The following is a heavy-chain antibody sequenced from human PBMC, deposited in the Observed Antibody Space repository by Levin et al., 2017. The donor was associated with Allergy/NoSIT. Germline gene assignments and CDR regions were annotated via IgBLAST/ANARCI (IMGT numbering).Heavy chain of an antibody. Sequence: SCAASGFTFSSYGMHWVRQAPGKGLEWVAVIWYDGSNKYYADSVKGRFTISRDNSKNTLYLQMNSLRAEDTAVYYCARGYYDFWSGYYERRDNWFDPWGQGTLVTVSS. D-gene: IGHD3-3*01. J-gene: IGHJ5*02. CDR1: GFTFSSYG. CDR3: ARGYYDFWSGYYERRDNWFDP. CDR2: IWYDGSNK. V-gene: IGHV3-33*01.